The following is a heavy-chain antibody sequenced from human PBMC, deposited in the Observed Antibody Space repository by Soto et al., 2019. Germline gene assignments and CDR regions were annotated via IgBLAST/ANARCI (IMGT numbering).Heavy chain of an antibody. J-gene: IGHJ6*02. D-gene: IGHD2-2*01. CDR3: ARLAGYCSGTSCYGYYGMDV. Sequence: QLQLLESGPGLVKPSETLSLTCSVSGGSISSGPYSWGWIRQPPGKGLEWIGTFHYSGRTYYSPSLESRVPISVDPSKNQFALKVSSVTAADTAVFYCARLAGYCSGTSCYGYYGMDVWGQGTTVTVSS. CDR2: FHYSGRT. V-gene: IGHV4-39*01. CDR1: GGSISSGPYS.